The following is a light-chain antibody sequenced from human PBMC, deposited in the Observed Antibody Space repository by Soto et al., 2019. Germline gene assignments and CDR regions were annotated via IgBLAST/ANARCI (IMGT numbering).Light chain of an antibody. Sequence: EIVLTQSPGTLSLSPGERATLFCRASQGFRSNFLAWYQQKPGQAPRLLIYNASRRAAGIPDRFSGSGSGTDFTLTISRLEPEDFAVYYCQQYSTSSPRYTFGQGTKLEIK. J-gene: IGKJ2*01. CDR1: QGFRSNF. CDR3: QQYSTSSPRYT. V-gene: IGKV3-20*01. CDR2: NAS.